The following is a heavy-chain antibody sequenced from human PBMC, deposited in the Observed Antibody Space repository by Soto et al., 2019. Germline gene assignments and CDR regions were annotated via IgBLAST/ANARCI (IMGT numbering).Heavy chain of an antibody. D-gene: IGHD3-16*01. Sequence: ASVKVSCKASGYTFTDYFVHWVRLAPGQGLEWMGWVNPDTGVATFPQKFQGWVTVTRDASINTDYMELTHLTSEDTGIYYCARDPIRGGVPYFFDFWGRGTQVTVSS. CDR1: GYTFTDYF. V-gene: IGHV1-2*04. J-gene: IGHJ4*02. CDR3: ARDPIRGGVPYFFDF. CDR2: VNPDTGVA.